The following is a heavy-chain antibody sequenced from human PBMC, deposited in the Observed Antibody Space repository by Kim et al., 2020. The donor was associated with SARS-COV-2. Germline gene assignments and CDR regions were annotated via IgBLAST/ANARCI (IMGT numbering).Heavy chain of an antibody. Sequence: GGSLRLSCAAPGFIFSNFAMHWVRQAPGKGLEWVAVISYNGSENYYADSVKGRFTISRDNSKNTLYLQMNSLRPEDTAVYFCARPNYYGSGSYANTINWFDPWGQGNLVTV. D-gene: IGHD3-10*01. CDR1: GFIFSNFA. CDR2: ISYNGSEN. V-gene: IGHV3-30*04. J-gene: IGHJ5*02. CDR3: ARPNYYGSGSYANTINWFDP.